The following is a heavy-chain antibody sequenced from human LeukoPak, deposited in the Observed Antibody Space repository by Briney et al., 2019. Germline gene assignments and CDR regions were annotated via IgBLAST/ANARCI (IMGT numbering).Heavy chain of an antibody. V-gene: IGHV4-39*07. J-gene: IGHJ4*02. CDR3: ARAVPIFGVDAYYFDY. CDR2: IYYSGST. D-gene: IGHD3-3*01. CDR1: GGSISSSSYY. Sequence: PSETLSLTCTVSGGSISSSSYYWGWIRQPPGKGLEWIGSIYYSGSTYYNPSLKSRVTISVDTSKNQFSLNLSSVTAADTAVYYCARAVPIFGVDAYYFDYWGQGTLVTVSS.